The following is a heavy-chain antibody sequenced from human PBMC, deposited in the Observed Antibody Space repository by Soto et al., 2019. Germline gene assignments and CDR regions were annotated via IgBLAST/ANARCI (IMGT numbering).Heavy chain of an antibody. J-gene: IGHJ4*02. CDR3: AKDVLGMFRRSGWFDY. Sequence: SGGSLRLSCAASGFTFSSYAMSWVRQAPGKGLEWVSAISGSGGSTYYADSVKGRFTISRDNSKNTLYLQMNSLRAEDTAVYYCAKDVLGMFRRSGWFDYWGQGTLVTVSS. D-gene: IGHD6-19*01. CDR2: ISGSGGST. CDR1: GFTFSSYA. V-gene: IGHV3-23*01.